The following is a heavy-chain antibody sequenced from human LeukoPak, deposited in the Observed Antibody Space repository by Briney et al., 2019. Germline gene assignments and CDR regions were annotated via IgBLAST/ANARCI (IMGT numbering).Heavy chain of an antibody. CDR1: GYTFTMYW. CDR3: ARHLGEADAFDI. CDR2: TYPGDSDT. Sequence: GESLKISCKGSGYTFTMYWIGWVRQMPGKGLEWMGTTYPGDSDTIYSPSFQGQVTISASNSISTAFLQWTSLKASDTAIYYCARHLGEADAFDIWGHGTVVTVSS. D-gene: IGHD3-10*01. V-gene: IGHV5-51*01. J-gene: IGHJ3*02.